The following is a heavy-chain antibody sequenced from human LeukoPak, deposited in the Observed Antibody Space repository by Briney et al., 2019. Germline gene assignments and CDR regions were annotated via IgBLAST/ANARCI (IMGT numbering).Heavy chain of an antibody. D-gene: IGHD3-22*01. J-gene: IGHJ4*02. CDR2: IYSGGST. Sequence: PGGSLRLSCAASGFTVSSNYMSWVRQAPGKGLEWVSVIYSGGSTYYADPVKGRFTISRDNSKNTLYLQMNSLRAEDTAVYYCARDRYYYDSSGYFIFDYWGREPWSPSPQ. CDR3: ARDRYYYDSSGYFIFDY. V-gene: IGHV3-53*01. CDR1: GFTVSSNY.